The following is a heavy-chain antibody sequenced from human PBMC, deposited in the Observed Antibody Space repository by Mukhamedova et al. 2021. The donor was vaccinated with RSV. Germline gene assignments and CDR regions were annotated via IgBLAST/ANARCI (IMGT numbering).Heavy chain of an antibody. Sequence: GLEWVSGIFWISGGTGYADSVKGRFIVSRDNAKNSLYLQMNSLRAEDTAVYYCARDLSFGVATHWGQGTLVTVSS. V-gene: IGHV3-9*01. CDR3: ARDLSFGVATH. CDR2: IFWISGGT. D-gene: IGHD3-3*01. J-gene: IGHJ4*02.